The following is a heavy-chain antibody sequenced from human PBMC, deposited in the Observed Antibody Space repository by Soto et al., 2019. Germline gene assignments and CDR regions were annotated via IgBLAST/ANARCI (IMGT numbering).Heavy chain of an antibody. J-gene: IGHJ5*02. CDR3: ARGPGILNP. Sequence: PSETLSLTCTVSGVSISSHDYYWSWVRQPPGKGLEWIGHIYDGGSTNNNPSLNSRVTISVDTSKNQFSLQLDSVTPEDTAVYYCARGPGILNPWGQGIQVTVSS. CDR1: GVSISSHDYY. D-gene: IGHD3-9*01. CDR2: IYDGGST. V-gene: IGHV4-30-4*01.